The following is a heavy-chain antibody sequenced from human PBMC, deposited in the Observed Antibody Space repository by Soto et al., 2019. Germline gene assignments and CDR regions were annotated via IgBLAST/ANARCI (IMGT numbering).Heavy chain of an antibody. CDR2: IYYDGST. J-gene: IGHJ4*02. CDR3: AKVVVAATRPTDFDS. V-gene: IGHV4-39*02. CDR1: GGSINSNNYY. D-gene: IGHD2-15*01. Sequence: SETLSLTCTVSGGSINSNNYYWAWIRQPPGKGLAWIASIYYDGSTYYNPSLKSRVSISVDTSKNHFSLKLTSATAADTAVYYCAKVVVAATRPTDFDSSGQGTLVSVS.